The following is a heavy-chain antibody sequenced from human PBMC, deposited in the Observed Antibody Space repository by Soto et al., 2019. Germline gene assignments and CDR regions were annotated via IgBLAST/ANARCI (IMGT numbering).Heavy chain of an antibody. CDR1: GGTFSSYA. Sequence: QVQLVQSGAEGKKPGSSVKVSCKASGGTFSSYAISWVRQAPGQGLEWMGGIIPILGTANYAQKFQSRVTISADKSTSTAYIELSSLRSEDTSVYYCARVITMVRGPPPLYGIDVWGQGTTVTVSS. D-gene: IGHD3-10*01. J-gene: IGHJ6*02. CDR2: IIPILGTA. CDR3: ARVITMVRGPPPLYGIDV. V-gene: IGHV1-69*06.